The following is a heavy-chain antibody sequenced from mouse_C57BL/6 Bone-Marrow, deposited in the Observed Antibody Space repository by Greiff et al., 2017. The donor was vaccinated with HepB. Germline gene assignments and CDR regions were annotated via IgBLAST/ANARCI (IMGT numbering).Heavy chain of an antibody. Sequence: QVQLQQPGAELVKPGASVKMSCKASGYTFTSYWITWVKQRPGQGLEWIGDIYPGSGSTNYNEKFKSKATLTVDTSSSTAYMQLSSLTSEDSAVYYCARGGSVYYGNSYAMDYWGQGTSVTVSS. CDR2: IYPGSGST. CDR1: GYTFTSYW. J-gene: IGHJ4*01. V-gene: IGHV1-55*01. CDR3: ARGGSVYYGNSYAMDY. D-gene: IGHD2-1*01.